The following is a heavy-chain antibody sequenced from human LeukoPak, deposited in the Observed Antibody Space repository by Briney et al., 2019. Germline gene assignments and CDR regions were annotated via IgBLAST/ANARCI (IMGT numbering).Heavy chain of an antibody. CDR3: ARTKYSSSYYFDY. J-gene: IGHJ4*02. CDR1: GFTFSSYA. D-gene: IGHD6-6*01. V-gene: IGHV3-64*01. Sequence: GSLRLSCAASGFTFSSYAMHWVRQAPGKGLEYVSVISSNGGSTYYANSVKGRFTISRDNSKNTLYLQMGSLRAEDMAVYYCARTKYSSSYYFDYWGQGTLVTVSS. CDR2: ISSNGGST.